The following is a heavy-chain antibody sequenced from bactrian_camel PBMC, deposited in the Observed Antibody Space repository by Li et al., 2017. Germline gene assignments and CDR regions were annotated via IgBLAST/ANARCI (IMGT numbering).Heavy chain of an antibody. CDR1: GFTFSSSY. V-gene: IGHV3S7*01. CDR3: VRDALWLARYYSTNDWAY. Sequence: VQLVESGGGLVQPGGSLRLSCAASGFTFSSSYMSWVRQAPGKGLEWVASIDSDGSKTYYTDSVKGRFTISRDNAKNTVYLQMNSLKPEDTAVHYCVRDALWLARYYSTNDWAYWGQGTQVTVS. J-gene: IGHJ4*01. CDR2: IDSDGSKT. D-gene: IGHD4*01.